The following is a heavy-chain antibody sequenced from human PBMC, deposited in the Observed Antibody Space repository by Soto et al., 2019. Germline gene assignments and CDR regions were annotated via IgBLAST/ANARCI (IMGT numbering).Heavy chain of an antibody. CDR2: IYYSGST. CDR1: GGSISSYY. CDR3: ARDGDSKPFDY. V-gene: IGHV4-59*01. D-gene: IGHD4-17*01. J-gene: IGHJ4*02. Sequence: SETLSLTCTVSGGSISSYYWSWIRQPPGKGLEWIGYIYYSGSTNYNPSLKSRVTISVDTSKSQFSLKLSSVTAADTAVYYCARDGDSKPFDYWGQGTLVTVS.